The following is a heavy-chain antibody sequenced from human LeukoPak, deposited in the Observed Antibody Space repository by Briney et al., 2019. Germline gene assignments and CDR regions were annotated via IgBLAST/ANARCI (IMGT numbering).Heavy chain of an antibody. Sequence: ASVKVSCKASGYTFTSYGISWVRQAPGQGLEWMGWISAYNGNTNYAQKLQGRVTMTTDTSTSTAYMELRSLRSDDTDVYYCARDQVLYGSGSYSHPRDWFDPWGQGTLVTVSS. D-gene: IGHD3-10*01. V-gene: IGHV1-18*01. CDR1: GYTFTSYG. CDR3: ARDQVLYGSGSYSHPRDWFDP. CDR2: ISAYNGNT. J-gene: IGHJ5*02.